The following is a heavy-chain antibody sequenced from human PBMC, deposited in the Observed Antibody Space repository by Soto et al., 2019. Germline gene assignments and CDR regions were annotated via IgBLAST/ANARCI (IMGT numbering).Heavy chain of an antibody. V-gene: IGHV4-39*01. CDR1: GVSISNSSYY. CDR3: ARHGSN. J-gene: IGHJ4*02. CDR2: IYYSGIT. Sequence: QLQLQESGPGLVKPSETLSLTCTVSGVSISNSSYYWGWIRRPPGKGLEWIGTIYYSGITYYNPSLKSRVTISVDTYKNQFSLKLTSVNAADTAVYYCARHGSNWGQGTLVTVSS.